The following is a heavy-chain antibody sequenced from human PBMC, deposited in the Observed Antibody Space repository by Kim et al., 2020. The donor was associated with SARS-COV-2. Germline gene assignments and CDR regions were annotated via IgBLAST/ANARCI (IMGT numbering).Heavy chain of an antibody. D-gene: IGHD6-25*01. CDR3: ASEIPATSNWFDP. J-gene: IGHJ5*02. Sequence: YNPSLKSRVTISVDTSKNQFSLKLSSVTAADTAVYYCASEIPATSNWFDPWGQGTLVTVSS. V-gene: IGHV4-39*01.